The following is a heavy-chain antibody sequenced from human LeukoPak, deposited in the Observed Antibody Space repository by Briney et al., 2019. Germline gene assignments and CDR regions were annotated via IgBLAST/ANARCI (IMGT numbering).Heavy chain of an antibody. Sequence: SVKVSSKASGYTFTGYYMHWVRQAPGQGLAWMGWINPNSGGTNYAQKFQGRVTMTRDTSISTAYMELSRLRSDDTAVYYCARDSGWLTPVWYFDLWGRGTLVTVSS. D-gene: IGHD6-19*01. CDR3: ARDSGWLTPVWYFDL. CDR2: INPNSGGT. CDR1: GYTFTGYY. V-gene: IGHV1-2*02. J-gene: IGHJ2*01.